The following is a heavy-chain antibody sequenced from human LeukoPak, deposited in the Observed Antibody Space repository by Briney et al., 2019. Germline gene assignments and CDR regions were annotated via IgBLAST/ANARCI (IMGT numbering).Heavy chain of an antibody. V-gene: IGHV1-18*01. CDR2: VSAYNGNT. CDR1: GYTFTSYG. J-gene: IGHJ4*02. Sequence: ASVKVSCKASGYTFTSYGISWVRQAPGQGLEWMGWVSAYNGNTNYAQKLQGRVTMTTDTSTSTAYMELRSLRSDDTAVNYCARAEYYYDSSGYYGPLDYWGQGTLVTVSS. D-gene: IGHD3-22*01. CDR3: ARAEYYYDSSGYYGPLDY.